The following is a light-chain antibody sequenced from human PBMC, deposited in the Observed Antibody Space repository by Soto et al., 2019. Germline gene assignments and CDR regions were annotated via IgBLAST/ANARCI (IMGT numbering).Light chain of an antibody. V-gene: IGLV2-14*01. CDR2: EVS. CDR3: SSYTSSSTPSDV. CDR1: SSDVGGYNY. Sequence: QSAPTQPASVSGSPGQSITISCTGTSSDVGGYNYVSWYQQHPGKAPKLMIYEVSNRPSGVSNRFSGSKSGNTASLTISGLQAEDEADYYCSSYTSSSTPSDVFGTGTKVTVL. J-gene: IGLJ1*01.